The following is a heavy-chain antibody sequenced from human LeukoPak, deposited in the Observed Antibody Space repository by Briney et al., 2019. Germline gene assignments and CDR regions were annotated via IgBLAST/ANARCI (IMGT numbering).Heavy chain of an antibody. Sequence: GGSLRLSCAASGFTFSTYAMSWVRRAPGKGLEWVSAISGSGGTTYYADSVKGRFTISRDNSKNTLYLQMNSLRAEDTAVYYCARAESGSFDYWGQGTLVTVSS. J-gene: IGHJ4*02. V-gene: IGHV3-23*01. CDR3: ARAESGSFDY. CDR2: ISGSGGTT. D-gene: IGHD1-26*01. CDR1: GFTFSTYA.